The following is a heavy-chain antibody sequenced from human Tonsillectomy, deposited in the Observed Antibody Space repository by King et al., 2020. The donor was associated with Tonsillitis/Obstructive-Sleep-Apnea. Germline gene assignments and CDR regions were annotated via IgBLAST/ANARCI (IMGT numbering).Heavy chain of an antibody. J-gene: IGHJ3*01. CDR3: ARGVVEAIAS. Sequence: VQLQQWGAGLLKPSETLSLTCAVYGGSFSGYYWSWIRQPPGKGLEWIGEINHSGSTNYNPSLKSRVTISVDTSKNQFSLKLSSVTAADTAVYYCARGVVEAIASWGQGTMVTVSS. D-gene: IGHD1-26*01. V-gene: IGHV4-34*01. CDR1: GGSFSGYY. CDR2: INHSGST.